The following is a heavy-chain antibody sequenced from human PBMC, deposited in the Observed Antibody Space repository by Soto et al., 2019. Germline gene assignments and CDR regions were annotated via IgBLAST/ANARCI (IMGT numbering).Heavy chain of an antibody. V-gene: IGHV3-23*01. CDR1: GFTFSSYS. J-gene: IGHJ6*02. Sequence: PGGSLRLSCAASGFTFSSYSMSWVRQAPGKGLEWVSAISCSGGSTYYADSVKGRFTISRDNSKNKLYLQMNSLRAEDTAVYYCAKSLAYYYDSSGYYGVLYDGFDVCGQGPTVTVYS. CDR3: AKSLAYYYDSSGYYGVLYDGFDV. D-gene: IGHD3-22*01. CDR2: ISCSGGST.